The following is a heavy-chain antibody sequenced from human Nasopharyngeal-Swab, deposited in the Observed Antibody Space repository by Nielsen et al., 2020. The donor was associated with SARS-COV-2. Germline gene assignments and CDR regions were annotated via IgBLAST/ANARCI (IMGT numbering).Heavy chain of an antibody. CDR3: ARVRVDDDFWTGYHFDY. J-gene: IGHJ4*02. Sequence: SETLSLTCTVSGGSMNSYYWYWIRQPPGKGLEWIGYVFNSGSTEYSPSLKRRATISVDTSNNQFSLKLSSVTAADTAVYFCARVRVDDDFWTGYHFDYWGQGTLVTVSS. D-gene: IGHD3/OR15-3a*01. V-gene: IGHV4-59*01. CDR1: GGSMNSYY. CDR2: VFNSGST.